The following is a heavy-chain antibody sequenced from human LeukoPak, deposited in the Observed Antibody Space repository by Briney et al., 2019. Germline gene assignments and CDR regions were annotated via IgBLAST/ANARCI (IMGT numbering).Heavy chain of an antibody. J-gene: IGHJ4*02. CDR2: IKQDGSEK. CDR1: GFTFNRCW. V-gene: IGHV3-7*01. Sequence: GSLRLSCVVSGFTFNRCWMNWVRQAPGKGLEWVANIKQDGSEKYYVDSVKGRFTISRDNVKNSLFLQLNSLRDEDTAVYYCARDEDAFGGQGTLVTVSS. CDR3: ARDEDAF.